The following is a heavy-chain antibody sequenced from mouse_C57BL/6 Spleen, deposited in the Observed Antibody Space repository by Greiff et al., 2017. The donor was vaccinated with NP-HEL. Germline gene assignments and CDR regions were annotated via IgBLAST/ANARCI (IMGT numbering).Heavy chain of an antibody. D-gene: IGHD2-4*01. J-gene: IGHJ4*01. CDR3: ARWNDYDGLDY. CDR1: GFTFTDYY. Sequence: DVMLVESGGGLVQPGGSLSLSCAASGFTFTDYYMSWVRQPPGKALEWLGFIRNKANGYTTEYSASVKGRFTISRDNSQSILYLQMNALRAEDSATYYCARWNDYDGLDYWGQGTSVTVSS. V-gene: IGHV7-3*01. CDR2: IRNKANGYTT.